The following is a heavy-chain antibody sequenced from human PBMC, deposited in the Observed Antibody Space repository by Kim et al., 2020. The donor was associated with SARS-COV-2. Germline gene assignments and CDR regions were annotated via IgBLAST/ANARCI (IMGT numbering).Heavy chain of an antibody. Sequence: ESVKGRFTISRDNSKKTAYLHLNSLRVDDTAVYFCAKDPRRVGDLAYYEHWGQGTLVTVSS. J-gene: IGHJ1*01. V-gene: IGHV3-30*02. CDR3: AKDPRRVGDLAYYEH. D-gene: IGHD3-3*01.